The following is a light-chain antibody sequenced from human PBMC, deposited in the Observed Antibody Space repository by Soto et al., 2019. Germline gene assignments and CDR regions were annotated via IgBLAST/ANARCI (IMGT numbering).Light chain of an antibody. CDR1: QSINNY. V-gene: IGKV1-5*01. CDR3: QQYDDSPLT. J-gene: IGKJ4*01. CDR2: DAA. Sequence: IQMTQSPSTLSASVGDRVTITCRASQSINNYLAWYQQKPGKAPKFLIYDAATLESEVPSRFSGSASGTEFTLTINSLQPDDFATYYSQQYDDSPLTLGGGTRVEIK.